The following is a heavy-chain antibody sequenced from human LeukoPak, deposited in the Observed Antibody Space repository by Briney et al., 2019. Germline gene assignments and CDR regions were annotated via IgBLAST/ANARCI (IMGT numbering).Heavy chain of an antibody. J-gene: IGHJ6*03. CDR1: GGSISSSSYY. Sequence: SETLSLTCTVSGGSISSSSYYWGWIRQPAGKGLEWIGRIYTSGSTNYNPSLKSRVTISVDTSKNQFSLKLSSVTAADTAVYYCARGDFWSGYSGEYYYYYMDVWGKGTTVTVSS. CDR3: ARGDFWSGYSGEYYYYYMDV. D-gene: IGHD3-3*01. V-gene: IGHV4-61*02. CDR2: IYTSGST.